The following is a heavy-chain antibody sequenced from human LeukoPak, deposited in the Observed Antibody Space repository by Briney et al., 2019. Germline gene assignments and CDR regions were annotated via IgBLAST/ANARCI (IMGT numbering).Heavy chain of an antibody. J-gene: IGHJ6*03. CDR3: ARSGWSPDYYYYYMDV. CDR2: MNPNSGNT. CDR1: GYTFTSYD. D-gene: IGHD6-19*01. Sequence: ASVKVSCKASGYTFTSYDINWVRQATGQGLEWMGWMNPNSGNTGYAQNFQGRVTMTRNTSISTAYMELSSLRSEDTAVYYCARSGWSPDYYYYYMDVWGKGTTVTVSS. V-gene: IGHV1-8*01.